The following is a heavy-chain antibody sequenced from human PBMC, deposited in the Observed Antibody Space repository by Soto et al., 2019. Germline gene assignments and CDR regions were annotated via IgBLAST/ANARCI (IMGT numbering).Heavy chain of an antibody. J-gene: IGHJ4*02. CDR3: AREDGIVAPTSAFDY. D-gene: IGHD1-26*01. V-gene: IGHV3-21*01. CDR1: GFTFSAYS. CDR2: INGRSNYM. Sequence: GGSLRLSCAASGFTFSAYSMNWVRQAPGKGLEWVSSINGRSNYMYYADSVKGRFTISRDNAKKSLYLQMNSLRAEDTAVYYCAREDGIVAPTSAFDYWGQGTLVTVSS.